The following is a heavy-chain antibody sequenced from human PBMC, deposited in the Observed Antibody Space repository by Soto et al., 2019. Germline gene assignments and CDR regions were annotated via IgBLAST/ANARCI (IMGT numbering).Heavy chain of an antibody. Sequence: QVQLQESGPGLVKPSQTLSLTCTVSGASINSGVYYWSWIRQHPGKGLEWIGYIYYSGSTYYNPSLTGRPTMSVYTSNNPFSVKLSSVTAADTAVYYCAREEGAYAGSVSYNWFDPWCQGTLGTVSS. V-gene: IGHV4-31*03. D-gene: IGHD3-10*01. CDR3: AREEGAYAGSVSYNWFDP. CDR2: IYYSGST. CDR1: GASINSGVYY. J-gene: IGHJ5*02.